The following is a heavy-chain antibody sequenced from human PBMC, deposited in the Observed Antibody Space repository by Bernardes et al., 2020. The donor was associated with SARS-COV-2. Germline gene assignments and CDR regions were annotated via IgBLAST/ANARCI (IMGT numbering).Heavy chain of an antibody. CDR1: GFMFGSYW. V-gene: IGHV3-74*01. CDR3: AKTGIPGPLGFDI. J-gene: IGHJ3*02. CDR2: INSDGTTR. Sequence: GGSLRLSCAASGFMFGSYWMHWVRQIPGKGPVWVSRINSDGTTRSYADSVMGRFTISRDNANNVLYLQMNSLRAEDTALYYCAKTGIPGPLGFDIWGQGTMVTVSS. D-gene: IGHD5-18*01.